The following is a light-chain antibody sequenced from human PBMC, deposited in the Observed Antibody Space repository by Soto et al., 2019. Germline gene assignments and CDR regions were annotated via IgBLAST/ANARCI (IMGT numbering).Light chain of an antibody. Sequence: EIVLAQSPLTLSFPPGERATLSFSASQSVSSSYLAWYRQKPGQAPRLLIYGASSRATGIPDRFSGSGSGTDFTLTISRLEPEDFAVYYCQQYGSSPWTFGQGTKVDIK. CDR2: GAS. J-gene: IGKJ1*01. CDR1: QSVSSSY. V-gene: IGKV3-20*01. CDR3: QQYGSSPWT.